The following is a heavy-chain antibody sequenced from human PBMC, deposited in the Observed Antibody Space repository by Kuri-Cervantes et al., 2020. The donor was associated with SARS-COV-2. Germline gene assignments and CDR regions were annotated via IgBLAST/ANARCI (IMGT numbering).Heavy chain of an antibody. CDR1: GFTFSSYA. V-gene: IGHV3-30*03. J-gene: IGHJ6*02. CDR2: ISYDGSNK. D-gene: IGHD6-13*01. Sequence: GGSLRLSCAASGFTFSSYAMSWVRQAPGKGLEWVAVISYDGSNKYYADSVKGRFTISRDNSKNTLYLQMNSLRAEDTAVYYCARLGVAAAVSYYYYGMDVWGQGTTVTVSS. CDR3: ARLGVAAAVSYYYYGMDV.